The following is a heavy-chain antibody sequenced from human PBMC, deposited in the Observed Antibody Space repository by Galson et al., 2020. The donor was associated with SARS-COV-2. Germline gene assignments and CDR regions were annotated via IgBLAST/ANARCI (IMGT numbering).Heavy chain of an antibody. Sequence: GGSLRLSCAASGFTFNTYVMSWVRQAPGKGLEWVSGVSGSGGTTYYADSVKGRFTISRDNSKNTLYLQMNSLRAEDTAVYYCAKDRDDYGTISDFDNWGQ. CDR2: VSGSGGTT. CDR1: GFTFNTYV. D-gene: IGHD4-17*01. V-gene: IGHV3-23*01. CDR3: AKDRDDYGTISDFDN. J-gene: IGHJ4*02.